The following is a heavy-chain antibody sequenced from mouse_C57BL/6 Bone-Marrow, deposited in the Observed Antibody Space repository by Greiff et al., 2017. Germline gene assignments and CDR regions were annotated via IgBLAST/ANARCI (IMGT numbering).Heavy chain of an antibody. CDR2: IYPGGGYT. D-gene: IGHD1-1*01. CDR3: ARRGTTVGWYFDV. CDR1: GYTFTNYW. V-gene: IGHV1-63*01. J-gene: IGHJ1*03. Sequence: VQLQQSGAELVRPGTSVKMSCKASGYTFTNYWIGWAKQRPGHGLEWIGDIYPGGGYTNYNEKFKGKATLTADKSSSTAYMQFSSLTSEDSAIYYCARRGTTVGWYFDVWGTGTTVTVSS.